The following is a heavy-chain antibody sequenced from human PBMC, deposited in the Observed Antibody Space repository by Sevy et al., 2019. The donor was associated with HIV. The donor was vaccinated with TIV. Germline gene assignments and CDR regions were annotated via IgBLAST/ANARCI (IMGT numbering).Heavy chain of an antibody. Sequence: GGSLRLSCAGSGFKYEDYAMHWVRQIPGKGLEWVSSIPWNSSNVAYADSVKGRFTISRDNAKKSLVLQMNRLRVEDTAFYYCEKAMGIGGFAMSYYYGIDVWGQGTLVTVSS. CDR1: GFKYEDYA. V-gene: IGHV3-9*01. D-gene: IGHD2-2*01. CDR3: EKAMGIGGFAMSYYYGIDV. CDR2: IPWNSSNV. J-gene: IGHJ6*02.